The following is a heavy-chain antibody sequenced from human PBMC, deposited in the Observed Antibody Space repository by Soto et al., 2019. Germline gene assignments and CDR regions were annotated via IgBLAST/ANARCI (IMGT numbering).Heavy chain of an antibody. CDR1: GYTFTSYA. CDR2: INAGNGNT. Sequence: ASVKVSCKASGYTFTSYAMHWVRQAPGQRLEWMGWINAGNGNTKYSQKFQGRVTITRDTSASTAYMELSSLRSEDTAVYYCARVKPYYDFWSASSGFDPWGQRTPVTVSS. J-gene: IGHJ5*02. D-gene: IGHD3-3*01. V-gene: IGHV1-3*01. CDR3: ARVKPYYDFWSASSGFDP.